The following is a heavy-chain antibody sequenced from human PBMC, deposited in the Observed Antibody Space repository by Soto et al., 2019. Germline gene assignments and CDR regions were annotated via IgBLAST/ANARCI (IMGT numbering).Heavy chain of an antibody. V-gene: IGHV3-13*01. J-gene: IGHJ4*02. CDR1: GFTFSNYD. D-gene: IGHD2-15*01. Sequence: EVQLVESGGGLVQPGGSLRLSCAASGFTFSNYDMHWVRQVTGKGLEWVSTIGTAGVTYYPCSVKGRFTISRENAKNSLYLQMNSLRAEDTAVYYCARGRLISLYYFDYWGQGTLVTVSS. CDR2: IGTAGVT. CDR3: ARGRLISLYYFDY.